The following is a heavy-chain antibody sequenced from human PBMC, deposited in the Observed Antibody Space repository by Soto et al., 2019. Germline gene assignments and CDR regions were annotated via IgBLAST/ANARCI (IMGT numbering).Heavy chain of an antibody. CDR3: SLNYYDSSGYKDYYFDY. V-gene: IGHV3-23*01. CDR2: ISGSGGST. CDR1: GFTFSSYA. J-gene: IGHJ4*02. D-gene: IGHD3-22*01. Sequence: GGSLRLSCAASGFTFSSYAMSWVRQAPGKGLEWVSAISGSGGSTYYADSVKGRFTISRDNSKNSLYLQMNSLRAEDTAVYYCSLNYYDSSGYKDYYFDYWGQGTLVTVSS.